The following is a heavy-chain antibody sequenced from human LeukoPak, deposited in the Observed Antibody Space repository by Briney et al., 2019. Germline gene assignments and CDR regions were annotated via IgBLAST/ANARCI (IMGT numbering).Heavy chain of an antibody. V-gene: IGHV1-8*01. D-gene: IGHD2-8*01. CDR3: ARGLDDRVYYFDY. CDR1: GYTFTSYD. Sequence: AASVKVSCKASGYTFTSYDINWVRQATGQGLEWMGWMNPNSGNTGYAQKFQGRVTMTRNTSISTAYMELSSLRSEDTAVYFCARGLDDRVYYFDYWGQGTLVTVSS. J-gene: IGHJ4*02. CDR2: MNPNSGNT.